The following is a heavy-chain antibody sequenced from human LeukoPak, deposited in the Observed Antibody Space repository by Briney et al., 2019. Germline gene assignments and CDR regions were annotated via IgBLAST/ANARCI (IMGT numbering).Heavy chain of an antibody. CDR3: ARGASDYYGSGSYFGPYYFDY. D-gene: IGHD3-10*01. CDR1: GGTFSSYA. CDR2: IIPIFGTA. V-gene: IGHV1-69*05. J-gene: IGHJ4*02. Sequence: GASVTVSCKASGGTFSSYAISWVRQAPGQGLEWMGGIIPIFGTANYAQKFQGRVTITTDESTSTAYMELSSLRSEDTAVYYCARGASDYYGSGSYFGPYYFDYWGQGTLVTVSS.